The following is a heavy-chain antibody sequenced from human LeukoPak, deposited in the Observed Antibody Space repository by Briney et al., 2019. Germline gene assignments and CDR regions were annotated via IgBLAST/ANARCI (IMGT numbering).Heavy chain of an antibody. J-gene: IGHJ4*02. CDR2: ISGSGGST. CDR3: AKDSMVRGVHLFDY. Sequence: GASLRLSCAASGFTFSSYAMSWVRRAPGKGLEWVSAISGSGGSTYYADSVKGRFTISRDNSKNTLYLQMNSLRAEDTAVYYCAKDSMVRGVHLFDYWGQGTLVTVSS. V-gene: IGHV3-23*01. D-gene: IGHD3-10*01. CDR1: GFTFSSYA.